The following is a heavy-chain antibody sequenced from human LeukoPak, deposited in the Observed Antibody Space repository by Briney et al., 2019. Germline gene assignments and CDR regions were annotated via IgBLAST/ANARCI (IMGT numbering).Heavy chain of an antibody. CDR1: GFTFSTYT. D-gene: IGHD7-27*01. CDR2: IGSSGGGI. CDR3: AIDPNWGTHS. V-gene: IGHV3-23*01. Sequence: GGSLRLSCAASGFTFSTYTMYWVRHPPGKGLEWASIIGSSGGGIHYADSVKGRFTISRDNSKNALYLQMNSPRVEDTAVYYCAIDPNWGTHSWGQGVLVTVSS. J-gene: IGHJ4*02.